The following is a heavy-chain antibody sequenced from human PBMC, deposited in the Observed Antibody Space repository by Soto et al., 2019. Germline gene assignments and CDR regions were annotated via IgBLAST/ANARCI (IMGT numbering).Heavy chain of an antibody. CDR2: ISGSGGST. J-gene: IGHJ4*02. CDR1: GFTFSSYA. Sequence: PGGSLRLSCAASGFTFSSYAMSWVRQAPGKGLEWVSAISGSGGSTYYADSVKGRFAISRDNSKNTLYLQMNSLRAEDTAVYYCARTDCSGGSCYEGFFAYWGQGTLVTVSS. D-gene: IGHD2-15*01. CDR3: ARTDCSGGSCYEGFFAY. V-gene: IGHV3-23*01.